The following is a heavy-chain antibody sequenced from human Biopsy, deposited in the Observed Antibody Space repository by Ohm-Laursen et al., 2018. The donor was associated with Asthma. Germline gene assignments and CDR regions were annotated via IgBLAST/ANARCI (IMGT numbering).Heavy chain of an antibody. CDR3: VRSTCGHDGFDP. Sequence: TLSLTCTVSGGSINIGDYYWSWIRQHPVKGLEWIGHIYYSGSTYYNPSLKSRVSISLDTSKNQFSLSLTSVTAADTAVCYCVRSTCGHDGFDPWGQGTLVTVSS. D-gene: IGHD3-3*01. V-gene: IGHV4-31*03. CDR2: IYYSGST. J-gene: IGHJ5*02. CDR1: GGSINIGDYY.